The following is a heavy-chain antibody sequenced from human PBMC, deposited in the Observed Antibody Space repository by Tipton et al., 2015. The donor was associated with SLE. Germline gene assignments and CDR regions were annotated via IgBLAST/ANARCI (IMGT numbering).Heavy chain of an antibody. CDR1: GGSISTFY. Sequence: LRLSYTVSGGSISTFYWTWIRQPPGKGLEWIGYIFYSDNTNYNPSLKSRVTISVDTSKNQFSLELNSVTAADTAVYYCARGYTPDGFELWGPGTMVTASS. J-gene: IGHJ3*01. CDR3: ARGYTPDGFEL. CDR2: IFYSDNT. V-gene: IGHV4-59*01. D-gene: IGHD5-18*01.